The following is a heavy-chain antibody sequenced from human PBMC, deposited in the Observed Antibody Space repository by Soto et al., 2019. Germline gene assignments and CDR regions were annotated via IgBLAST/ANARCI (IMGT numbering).Heavy chain of an antibody. CDR1: GYTFTNYY. CDR2: LRPRTGTA. CDR3: ARGSYYYDSSGYYSGFDY. D-gene: IGHD3-22*01. V-gene: IGHV1-46*01. J-gene: IGHJ4*02. Sequence: GASVKVSCKASGYTFTNYYIHWLRQAPGQGLEWLGILRPRTGTANYAQKFQGRVTITADKSTSTAYMELSSLRSEDTAVYYCARGSYYYDSSGYYSGFDYWGQGTLVTVSS.